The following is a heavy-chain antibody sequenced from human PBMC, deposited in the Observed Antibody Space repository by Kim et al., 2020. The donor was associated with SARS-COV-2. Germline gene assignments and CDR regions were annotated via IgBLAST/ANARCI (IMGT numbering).Heavy chain of an antibody. D-gene: IGHD2-2*01. Sequence: ASVKVSCKASGYTFTSYGISWVRQAPGQGLEWMGWISAYNGNTNYAQKLQGRVTMTTDTSTSTAYMELRSLRSDDTAVYYCARAEDIVVVPAATTGLAAAGFDYWGQGTLVTVSS. CDR3: ARAEDIVVVPAATTGLAAAGFDY. V-gene: IGHV1-18*01. J-gene: IGHJ4*02. CDR1: GYTFTSYG. CDR2: ISAYNGNT.